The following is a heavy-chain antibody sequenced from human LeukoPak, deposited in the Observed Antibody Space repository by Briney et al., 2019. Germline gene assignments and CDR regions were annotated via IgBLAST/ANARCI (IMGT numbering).Heavy chain of an antibody. CDR3: ASEGVGAYYFDY. V-gene: IGHV3-33*08. J-gene: IGHJ4*02. D-gene: IGHD1-26*01. Sequence: GGSLRLSCAASGFTFSSYGMHWVRQAPGKGLEWVAVIWYDGSNKYYADSVKGRFTIARDNSKNTLYLQMNSLRAEDTAVYYCASEGVGAYYFDYWGQGTLVTVSS. CDR1: GFTFSSYG. CDR2: IWYDGSNK.